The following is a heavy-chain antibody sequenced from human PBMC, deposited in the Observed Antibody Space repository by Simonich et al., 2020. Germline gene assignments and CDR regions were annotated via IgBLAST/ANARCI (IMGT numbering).Heavy chain of an antibody. J-gene: IGHJ3*02. CDR1: GFTFSSYS. CDR2: ICSSSSTI. CDR3: AREIEAGNAFDI. Sequence: EVQLVESGGGLVQPGGSLRLSCAASGFTFSSYSMTWVRQAPGKGLEWVSYICSSSSTIYYADTVKGRFTISRDNAKNSLYLQMNSLRAEDTAVYYCAREIEAGNAFDIWGQGTMVTVSS. V-gene: IGHV3-48*04.